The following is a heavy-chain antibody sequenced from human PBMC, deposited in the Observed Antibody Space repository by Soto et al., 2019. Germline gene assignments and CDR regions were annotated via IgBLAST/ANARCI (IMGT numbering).Heavy chain of an antibody. CDR1: GGSFSGYY. J-gene: IGHJ4*02. D-gene: IGHD1-1*01. CDR3: ARRSVGRCYNW. V-gene: IGHV4-34*01. Sequence: TSETLSLTCAVYGGSFSGYYWSWIRQPPGKGLEWIGEINHSGSTKYNPSLKSRVTISVDTSKNQFSLTVTSVTAADTAVYHCARRSVGRCYNWWGQGTLVTVSS. CDR2: INHSGST.